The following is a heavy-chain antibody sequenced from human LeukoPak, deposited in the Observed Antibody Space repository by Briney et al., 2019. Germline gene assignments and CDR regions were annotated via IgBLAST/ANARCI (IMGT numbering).Heavy chain of an antibody. CDR1: GGSISSGSYY. V-gene: IGHV4-61*02. J-gene: IGHJ4*02. CDR3: VWHPYYYDSSGYGNTYYFDY. Sequence: SETLSLTCTVSGGSISSGSYYWSWIRQPAGKGLEWIGRIYTSGSTYYNPSLKSRVTISIDTSKNQFSLKLSSVTAADTAVYYCVWHPYYYDSSGYGNTYYFDYWGQGTLVTVSS. D-gene: IGHD3-22*01. CDR2: IYTSGST.